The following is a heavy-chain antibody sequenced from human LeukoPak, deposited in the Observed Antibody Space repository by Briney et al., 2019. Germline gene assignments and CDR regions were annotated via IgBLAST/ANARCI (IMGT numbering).Heavy chain of an antibody. J-gene: IGHJ4*02. CDR3: AREFSGTSIAARVFDS. V-gene: IGHV4-4*07. CDR1: GGSITSYY. CDR2: IHTSGST. Sequence: SETLSLTCTVSGGSITSYYWTYIRQPAGKGLEWIGRIHTSGSTNYNPSLKSRVTMSVDTSKNQFSLNLSSVTAADAAMYYCAREFSGTSIAARVFDSWGQGTLVTVSS. D-gene: IGHD6-6*01.